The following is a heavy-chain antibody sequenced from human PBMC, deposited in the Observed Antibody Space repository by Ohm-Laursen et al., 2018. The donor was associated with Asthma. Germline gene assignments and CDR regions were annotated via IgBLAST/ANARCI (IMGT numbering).Heavy chain of an antibody. CDR2: ISANGGST. CDR1: GFTFRNYA. D-gene: IGHD2-15*01. CDR3: AKGLVVVAATEEFYYYGLDV. V-gene: IGHV3-23*01. J-gene: IGHJ6*02. Sequence: GSLRLSCAASGFTFRNYAMTWVRQAPGKGLEWVSGISANGGSTYYADSVKGRFTISRDNSKTTLYLQMNSLRADDTAVYYCAKGLVVVAATEEFYYYGLDVWGQGTTVTVSS.